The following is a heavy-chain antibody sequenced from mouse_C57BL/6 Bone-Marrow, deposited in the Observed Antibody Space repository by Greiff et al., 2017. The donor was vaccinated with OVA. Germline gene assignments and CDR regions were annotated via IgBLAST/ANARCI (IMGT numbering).Heavy chain of an antibody. CDR1: GYTFTSYW. CDR2: INPSNGGT. Sequence: QVQLQQPGTELVKPGASVKLSCKASGYTFTSYWMHWVKQRPGQGLEWIGNINPSNGGTNYNEKFKSKATLTVDKSSSTAYMQLSSLTSEDSAVYYVASSGTVVSDWYFDVWGTGTTVTVSS. CDR3: ASSGTVVSDWYFDV. D-gene: IGHD1-1*01. J-gene: IGHJ1*03. V-gene: IGHV1-53*01.